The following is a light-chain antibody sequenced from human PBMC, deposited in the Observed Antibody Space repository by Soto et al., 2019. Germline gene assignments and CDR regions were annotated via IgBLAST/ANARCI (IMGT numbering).Light chain of an antibody. CDR1: QNVNTF. CDR3: QQPQAWPIT. J-gene: IGKJ5*01. CDR2: DAS. Sequence: EIVLTQSPATLSLSPGERATLSCRASQNVNTFLGWYQQKSGQAPRLLIHDASNRATGIPGRFSGSGSGTDFTRTISSLEPEDSALCYCQQPQAWPITFGQGTRLEIK. V-gene: IGKV3-11*01.